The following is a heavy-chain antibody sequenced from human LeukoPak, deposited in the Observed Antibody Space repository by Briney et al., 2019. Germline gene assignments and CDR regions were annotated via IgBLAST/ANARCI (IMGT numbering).Heavy chain of an antibody. V-gene: IGHV4-59*07. CDR3: ARYRNEALFAFDI. CDR2: IYYSGST. Sequence: SDTLSLTRTVSGGSISNYYWSWIRQPPGKGLEWIGYIYYSGSTNYNPSLMSRVTISVDTSKTQFSLKLSSVTAADTAVYYCARYRNEALFAFDIWGQGTMVTVSS. CDR1: GGSISNYY. J-gene: IGHJ3*02. D-gene: IGHD1-14*01.